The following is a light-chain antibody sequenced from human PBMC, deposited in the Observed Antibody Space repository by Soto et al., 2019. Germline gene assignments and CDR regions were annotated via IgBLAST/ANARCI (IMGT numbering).Light chain of an antibody. Sequence: EIVMTQSPATLSVSPGERATLSCRASQSVSSNLAWYQQKPGQAPRPLIYGASTRATGIPARFSGSGSGTEFTPTISSLQSEDFAVYYCQQRSDWPPITFGQGTRLEIK. V-gene: IGKV3-15*01. CDR1: QSVSSN. CDR3: QQRSDWPPIT. CDR2: GAS. J-gene: IGKJ5*01.